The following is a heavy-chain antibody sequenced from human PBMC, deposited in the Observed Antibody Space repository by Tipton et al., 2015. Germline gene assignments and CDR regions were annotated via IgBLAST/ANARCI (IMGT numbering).Heavy chain of an antibody. J-gene: IGHJ4*02. CDR3: ARARGRHGGLFDS. Sequence: WIRQPPGKGLEWIGSIYYSGDMYYNPSLKSRVAMSVDTSNNHFSRKMSSVTASDTAVYYCARARGRHGGLFDSWGQGILVTVSS. V-gene: IGHV4-39*02. D-gene: IGHD4-23*01. CDR2: IYYSGDM.